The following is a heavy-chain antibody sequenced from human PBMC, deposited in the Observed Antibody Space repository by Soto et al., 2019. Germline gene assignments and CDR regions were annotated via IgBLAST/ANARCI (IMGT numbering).Heavy chain of an antibody. V-gene: IGHV3-7*03. J-gene: IGHJ4*02. CDR1: GFTFTDFY. Sequence: EVQLVQSGGGLVQPGGSLRLSCVGSGFTFTDFYMNWVRQAPGKGLEWVANIRPDGSETNYVESVKGRFTTSRANAKNSLFLQINSLRADDAAVYYCAGWGGHDYNYWGQGILVTVSS. CDR2: IRPDGSET. D-gene: IGHD4-4*01. CDR3: AGWGGHDYNY.